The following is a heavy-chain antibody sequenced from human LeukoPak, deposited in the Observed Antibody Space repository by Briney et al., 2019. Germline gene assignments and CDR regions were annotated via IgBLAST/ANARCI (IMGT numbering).Heavy chain of an antibody. CDR2: ISWNSGRI. Sequence: GGSLRLSCAASGFTFDDFAMHWVRQAPGKGLEWVSSISWNSGRIGYAASVKGRFTISRDNAKSSLYLQMSSLRSEDTALYYCAKAVGSGSGWYFDSWGQGALVTVSS. D-gene: IGHD3-10*01. CDR1: GFTFDDFA. V-gene: IGHV3-9*01. CDR3: AKAVGSGSGWYFDS. J-gene: IGHJ4*02.